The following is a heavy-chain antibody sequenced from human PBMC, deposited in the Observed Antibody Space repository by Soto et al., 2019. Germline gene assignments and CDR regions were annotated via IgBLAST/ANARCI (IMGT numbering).Heavy chain of an antibody. CDR1: GFTFGWDS. D-gene: IGHD6-13*01. V-gene: IGHV3-30-3*01. Sequence: SLSLVCAASGFTFGWDSMHWVRQGPGKGLEWVALISHDGSNKYYADSVKGRFTISRDNSKNTLYLQMNSLRAEDTALYYCARAQYSRSWYPFDYWGQGTLVTVSS. CDR2: ISHDGSNK. CDR3: ARAQYSRSWYPFDY. J-gene: IGHJ4*02.